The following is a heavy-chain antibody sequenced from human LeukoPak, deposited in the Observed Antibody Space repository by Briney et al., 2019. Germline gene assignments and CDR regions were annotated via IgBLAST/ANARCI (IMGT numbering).Heavy chain of an antibody. CDR3: ARTIYSSPEGEGSDP. CDR2: IHYSGST. V-gene: IGHV4-59*11. Sequence: SETLSLTCTVSGGSISSHYWSWIRQSPGTGLEWIGFIHYSGSTDYNPSLRSRVSISLDTSRTHLSLRLSSVTTADTAVYYCARTIYSSPEGEGSDPWGRGTLVIVSS. D-gene: IGHD6-13*01. J-gene: IGHJ5*02. CDR1: GGSISSHY.